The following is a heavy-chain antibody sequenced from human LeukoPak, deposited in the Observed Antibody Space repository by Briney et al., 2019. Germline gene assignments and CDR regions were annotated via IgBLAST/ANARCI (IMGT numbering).Heavy chain of an antibody. CDR1: GGSISSSNW. CDR3: ATQGSIVGATLKY. V-gene: IGHV4-4*02. D-gene: IGHD1-26*01. Sequence: PSGTLSLTCAVSGGSISSSNWWSWVRQPPGKGLEWIGEIYHSGSTNYNPSLKSRVTISVDKSKNQFSLKLSSVTAADTAVYYCATQGSIVGATLKYWGQGTLVTVSS. CDR2: IYHSGST. J-gene: IGHJ4*02.